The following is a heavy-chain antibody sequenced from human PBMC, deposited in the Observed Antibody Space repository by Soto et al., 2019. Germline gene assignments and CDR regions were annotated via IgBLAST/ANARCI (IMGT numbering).Heavy chain of an antibody. J-gene: IGHJ5*02. CDR1: GYTFTGYY. D-gene: IGHD6-13*01. Sequence: VASVKVSCKASGYTFTGYYMHWVRQAPGQGXEWMGWINPNSGGTNYAQKFQGWVTMTRDTSISTAYMELSRLRSDDTAVYYCARLRRGGIAAAGTPYNWFDPWGQGTLVTVSS. V-gene: IGHV1-2*04. CDR3: ARLRRGGIAAAGTPYNWFDP. CDR2: INPNSGGT.